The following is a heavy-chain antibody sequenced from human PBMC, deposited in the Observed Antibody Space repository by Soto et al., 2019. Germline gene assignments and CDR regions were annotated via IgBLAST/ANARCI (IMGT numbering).Heavy chain of an antibody. CDR3: AKDLTYQALPELTRFDP. J-gene: IGHJ5*02. V-gene: IGHV3-23*01. D-gene: IGHD3-9*01. CDR2: ISGSGGST. Sequence: GGSLRLSCAASGFTVSSNYMSWVRQAPGKGLEWVSAISGSGGSTYYADSVKGRFTISRDNSKNTLYLQMNSLRAEDTAVYYCAKDLTYQALPELTRFDPRGQGTQVTVSS. CDR1: GFTVSSNY.